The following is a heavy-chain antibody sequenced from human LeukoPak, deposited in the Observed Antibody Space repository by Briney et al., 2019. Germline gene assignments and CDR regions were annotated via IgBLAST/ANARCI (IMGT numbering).Heavy chain of an antibody. D-gene: IGHD1-26*01. V-gene: IGHV3-30-3*01. CDR3: AREGGGSYWEDY. CDR2: ISYDGSNK. CDR1: GFTFSSYA. Sequence: GRSLRLSCAASGFTFSSYAMHWVRQAPGKGLEWVAVISYDGSNKYYADSVKGRFTISRDNSKNTLYLQMNSLRAEDTAVYYCAREGGGSYWEDYWGQGTLVTVSS. J-gene: IGHJ4*02.